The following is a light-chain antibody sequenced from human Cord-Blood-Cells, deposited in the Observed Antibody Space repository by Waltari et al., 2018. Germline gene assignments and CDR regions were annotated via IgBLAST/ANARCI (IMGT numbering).Light chain of an antibody. CDR2: QDS. V-gene: IGLV3-1*01. J-gene: IGLJ2*01. CDR1: KLGDKY. Sequence: SYELTQPPSVSVSPGQTASITCPGDKLGDKYACWYQQKPGQSPVLVIYQDSKRPSGIPERFSGSNSGNTATLTISGTQAMDEADYYCQAWDSSLRVFGGGTKLTVL. CDR3: QAWDSSLRV.